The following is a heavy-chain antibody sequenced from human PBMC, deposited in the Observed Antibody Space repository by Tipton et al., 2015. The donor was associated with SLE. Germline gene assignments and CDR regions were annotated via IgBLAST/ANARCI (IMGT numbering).Heavy chain of an antibody. CDR3: ARVFYGVYFDY. Sequence: TLSLTCTVSGGSISSGSYYWSWIRQPAGKGLEWIGRIYTSGSTNYNPSLKRRVTISVDTSKNQFSLKLSSVTAADTAVYYCARVFYGVYFDYWGQGTLVTVSS. V-gene: IGHV4-61*02. CDR1: GGSISSGSYY. CDR2: IYTSGST. J-gene: IGHJ4*02. D-gene: IGHD4-17*01.